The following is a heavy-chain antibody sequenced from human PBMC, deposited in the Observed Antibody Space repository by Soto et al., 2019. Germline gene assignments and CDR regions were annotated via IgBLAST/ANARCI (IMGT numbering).Heavy chain of an antibody. Sequence: DVQLLESGGGLVQPGGSLRLSCAASGFRFSTYDMSWVRQAPGKGLEWVSVMSGSGSGTYYADSVKGRFTISRDNYKNTLYLQMNGLRAEDTDVYYCVRQAKLTTVTANVGYYYGLDVWGQGTTVTVSS. V-gene: IGHV3-23*01. CDR3: VRQAKLTTVTANVGYYYGLDV. J-gene: IGHJ6*02. CDR2: MSGSGSGT. CDR1: GFRFSTYD. D-gene: IGHD4-4*01.